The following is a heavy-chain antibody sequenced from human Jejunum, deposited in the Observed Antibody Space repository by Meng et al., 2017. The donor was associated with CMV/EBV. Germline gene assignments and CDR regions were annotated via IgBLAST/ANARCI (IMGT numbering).Heavy chain of an antibody. CDR2: IDNRGST. CDR3: ARGYSSGWNYFHY. V-gene: IGHV4-30-4*01. CDR1: VASISSGDFC. Sequence: QLPRKESGTGRVRRYQTLPLTCTASVASISSGDFCWSWIRQPPWKGLEYIGYIDNRGSTYYNPSLKSRVTMSMDTSKNQFSLKLTSVTAADTAVYYCARGYSSGWNYFHYWGQGTLVTVSS. J-gene: IGHJ4*02. D-gene: IGHD6-19*01.